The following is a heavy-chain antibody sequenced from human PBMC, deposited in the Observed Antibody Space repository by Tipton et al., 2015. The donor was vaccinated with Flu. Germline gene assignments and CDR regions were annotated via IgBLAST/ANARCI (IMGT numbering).Heavy chain of an antibody. V-gene: IGHV4-38-2*02. CDR1: GYSISSGYY. CDR3: ARDPCSSTSCSPHNYYYYGMDV. D-gene: IGHD2-2*01. Sequence: TLSLTCTVSGYSISSGYYWGWIRQPPGKGLEWIGSIYHSGSTYYNPSLTSRVTISVDTSKNQFSLKLSSVTAADTAVYYCARDPCSSTSCSPHNYYYYGMDVWGQGTTVTVSS. J-gene: IGHJ6*02. CDR2: IYHSGST.